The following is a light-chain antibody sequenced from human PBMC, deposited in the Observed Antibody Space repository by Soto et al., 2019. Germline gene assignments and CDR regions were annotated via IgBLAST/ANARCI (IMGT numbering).Light chain of an antibody. V-gene: IGKV1-5*03. J-gene: IGKJ1*01. CDR2: KAS. CDR1: QSISTW. CDR3: QQYNIYWT. Sequence: DVQMTQSPSTLSASVGDRVTITCRASQSISTWLAWYQQKPGKAPKLLIYKASSLDTGVPSRFSGSGSGTEFTLTISSLQPDDLATYYCQQYNIYWTFGQGTKVDIK.